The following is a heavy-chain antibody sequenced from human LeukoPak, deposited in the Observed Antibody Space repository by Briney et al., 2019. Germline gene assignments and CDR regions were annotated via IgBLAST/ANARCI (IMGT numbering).Heavy chain of an antibody. V-gene: IGHV4-31*03. Sequence: TSETLSLTCTVSGGSISSGTYYWSWIRQHPGKGLEWIGCIHYSGSTYYNPSLKSRVIISVDTSRSHFSLRLSSVTAADTAVYYCASSKEKYDSSGFNAFDIWGQGTMVTVSS. CDR2: IHYSGST. D-gene: IGHD3-22*01. CDR3: ASSKEKYDSSGFNAFDI. CDR1: GGSISSGTYY. J-gene: IGHJ3*02.